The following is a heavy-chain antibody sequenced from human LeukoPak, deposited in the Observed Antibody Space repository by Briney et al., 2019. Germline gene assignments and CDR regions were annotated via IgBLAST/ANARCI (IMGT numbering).Heavy chain of an antibody. J-gene: IGHJ4*02. D-gene: IGHD3-22*01. CDR1: GFTVSSNY. V-gene: IGHV3-53*01. Sequence: GGSLRLSCAASGFTVSSNYMSWVRQAPGKGLEWVSVIYSGGSTYYADSVKGRFIISRDNSKNTLYLQMNSLRAEDTAVYYCASYYYDSSGYRVDYWGQGTLVAVSS. CDR3: ASYYYDSSGYRVDY. CDR2: IYSGGST.